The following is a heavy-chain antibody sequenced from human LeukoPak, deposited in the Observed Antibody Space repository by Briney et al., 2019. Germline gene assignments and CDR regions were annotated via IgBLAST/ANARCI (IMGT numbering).Heavy chain of an antibody. D-gene: IGHD2-15*01. CDR2: IYYSGSI. V-gene: IGHV4-31*03. J-gene: IGHJ4*02. CDR1: GGSISSGGYY. Sequence: PSQTLSLTCTVSGGSISSGGYYWSWIRQHPGKGLEWIGYIYYSGSIYYNPSLKSRVTISVDTSKNQFSLKLSSVTAADTAVYYCARADCSGGSCYSAVFDYWGQGTLVTVSS. CDR3: ARADCSGGSCYSAVFDY.